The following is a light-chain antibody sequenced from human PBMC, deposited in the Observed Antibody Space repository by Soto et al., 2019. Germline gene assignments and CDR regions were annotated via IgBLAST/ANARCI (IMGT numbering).Light chain of an antibody. J-gene: IGKJ1*01. CDR1: QSVGTY. CDR2: GAS. V-gene: IGKV3-11*01. CDR3: QQNSNLQGT. Sequence: GLTQSPATLTLSPGERATLSCRAGQSVGTYFSWFQQKSGHPPRLLISGASYRAAGIPARFSGSGSGTDFSLTISSLEPEDFAVYYCQQNSNLQGTFGQGTKVDIK.